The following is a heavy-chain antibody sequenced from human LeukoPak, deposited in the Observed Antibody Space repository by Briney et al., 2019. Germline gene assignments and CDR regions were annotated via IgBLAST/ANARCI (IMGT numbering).Heavy chain of an antibody. CDR1: GYRFTSHG. CDR2: ISAYNGNT. D-gene: IGHD3-16*01. J-gene: IGHJ3*02. CDR3: AREDVSLDAFDI. Sequence: ASVSVSCKASGYRFTSHGVIWVRQAPGHQREWLGWISAYNGNTNYEQKFQDRVTMTTDTSTSTVHMELRTLRSDDTAMYYCAREDVSLDAFDIWGQGTMVTVSS. V-gene: IGHV1-18*01.